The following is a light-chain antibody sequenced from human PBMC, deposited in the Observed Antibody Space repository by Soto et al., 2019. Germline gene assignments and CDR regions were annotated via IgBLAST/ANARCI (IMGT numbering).Light chain of an antibody. CDR1: QSVRSNY. J-gene: IGKJ4*01. Sequence: EIVLTQSPGTLSLSPGERPTLSCRASQSVRSNYLAWYQQKPGQAPXLXXYGASSRATGIPDRFSGSGSGTDFTLTISRLEPEDFAVYYGQQYGSSPPLSFGGGTKVDIK. CDR2: GAS. V-gene: IGKV3-20*01. CDR3: QQYGSSPPLS.